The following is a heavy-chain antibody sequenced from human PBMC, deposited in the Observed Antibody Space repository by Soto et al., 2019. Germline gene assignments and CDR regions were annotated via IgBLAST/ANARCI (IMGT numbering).Heavy chain of an antibody. CDR2: IYYSGST. J-gene: IGHJ6*03. CDR1: GGSISSYY. Sequence: SETLSLTCTVSGGSISSYYWSWIRQPPGKGLEWIGYIYYSGSTNYNPSLKSRVTISVDTSKNQFSLKLSSVTAADTAVYYCARVPYIVATGYYYMDVWGKGTTVTVSS. V-gene: IGHV4-59*01. CDR3: ARVPYIVATGYYYMDV. D-gene: IGHD5-12*01.